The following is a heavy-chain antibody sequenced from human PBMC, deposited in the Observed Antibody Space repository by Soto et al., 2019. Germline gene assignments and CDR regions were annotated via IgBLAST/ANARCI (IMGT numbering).Heavy chain of an antibody. CDR3: ASGDYDFWSGPGGGMDV. J-gene: IGHJ6*02. CDR1: GGTFSSYA. V-gene: IGHV1-69*12. CDR2: IIPIFGTA. D-gene: IGHD3-3*01. Sequence: QVQLVQSGAEVKKPGSSVKVSCKASGGTFSSYAISWVRQAPGQGLEWMGGIIPIFGTANYAQKFQGRVTITADESPSTAYMELSSLRSEDTAVYYCASGDYDFWSGPGGGMDVWGQGTTVTVSS.